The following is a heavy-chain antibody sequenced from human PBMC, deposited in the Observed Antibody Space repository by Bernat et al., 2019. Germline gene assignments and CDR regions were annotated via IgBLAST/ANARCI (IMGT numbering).Heavy chain of an antibody. J-gene: IGHJ3*02. CDR2: ISYDGSNK. V-gene: IGHV3-30-3*01. Sequence: QVQLVESGGGVVQPGRSQRLSCAASGFTFSSYAMHWVRQAPGKGLEWVAVISYDGSNKYYADSVKGRFTISRDNSKNTLYLQMNSLRAEDTAVYYCARSAPWLLRAFDIWGQGTMVTVSS. CDR3: ARSAPWLLRAFDI. CDR1: GFTFSSYA. D-gene: IGHD3-22*01.